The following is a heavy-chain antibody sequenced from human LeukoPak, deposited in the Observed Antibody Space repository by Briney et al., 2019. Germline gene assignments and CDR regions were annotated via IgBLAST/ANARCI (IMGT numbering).Heavy chain of an antibody. D-gene: IGHD5-12*01. Sequence: GGSLRLSCAASGFTFDDYGMSWVRQAPGKGLEWVSGINWNGGNTGYADSVKGRFTISRDNAKNSLYLQMDSLRAEDTALYYCAINGGGDSGYGNFDYWGQGTLVTVSS. CDR3: AINGGGDSGYGNFDY. J-gene: IGHJ4*02. CDR2: INWNGGNT. V-gene: IGHV3-20*04. CDR1: GFTFDDYG.